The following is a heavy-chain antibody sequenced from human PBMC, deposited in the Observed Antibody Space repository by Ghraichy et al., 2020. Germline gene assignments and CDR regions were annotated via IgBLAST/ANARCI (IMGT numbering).Heavy chain of an antibody. V-gene: IGHV3-15*07. CDR2: IKKGSDGGAR. CDR3: TTGHASDDADR. D-gene: IGHD1-1*01. Sequence: ETLSLTCAASGFGFRHAWMNWVRQAPGKGLEWVGRIKKGSDGGARDYAAPVKDRITISRDESKSTLYLQMNSLKIEDTGIYYCTTGHASDDADRWGQGTLVTVSS. CDR1: GFGFRHAW. J-gene: IGHJ5*02.